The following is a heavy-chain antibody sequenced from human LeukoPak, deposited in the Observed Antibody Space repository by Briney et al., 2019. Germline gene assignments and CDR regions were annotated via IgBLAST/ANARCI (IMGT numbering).Heavy chain of an antibody. Sequence: SVKVSRKASGDTFSNYGISWVRQAPGQGLEWMGGIIPIYGTANYAQKFQGRVTITADRSTSIAYMELSRLRSDDTAVYYCARDPNNWNDGGWFDPWGQGTLVTVSS. V-gene: IGHV1-69*06. CDR1: GDTFSNYG. CDR2: IIPIYGTA. CDR3: ARDPNNWNDGGWFDP. J-gene: IGHJ5*02. D-gene: IGHD1-1*01.